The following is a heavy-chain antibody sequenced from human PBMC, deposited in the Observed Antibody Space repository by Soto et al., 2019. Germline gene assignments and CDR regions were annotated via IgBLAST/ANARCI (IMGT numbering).Heavy chain of an antibody. CDR2: IYYSGST. D-gene: IGHD6-13*01. J-gene: IGHJ4*02. CDR1: GGSISSSSYY. V-gene: IGHV4-39*07. CDR3: ARDGNIAAAGMGFDY. Sequence: SETLSLTCTVSGGSISSSSYYWGWIRQPPGKGLDWIGIIYYSGSTYYNPSLKSRVTISVDTSKNQFSLKLSSVTAADTAVYWCARDGNIAAAGMGFDYWGQGTLVTSPQ.